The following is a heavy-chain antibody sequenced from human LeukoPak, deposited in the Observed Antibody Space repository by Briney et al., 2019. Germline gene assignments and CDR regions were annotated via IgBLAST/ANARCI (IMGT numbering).Heavy chain of an antibody. Sequence: ASVKVSCKASGYTFTSYGISWVRQAPGQGLEWMGWINPDSGNTKYAQKFQGRVTMTRDTSISTAYMELSRLTSDDTAVYYCAREGQYYDTSGFFDYWGQGTLVTVSS. J-gene: IGHJ4*02. CDR3: AREGQYYDTSGFFDY. V-gene: IGHV1-18*01. CDR1: GYTFTSYG. CDR2: INPDSGNT. D-gene: IGHD3-22*01.